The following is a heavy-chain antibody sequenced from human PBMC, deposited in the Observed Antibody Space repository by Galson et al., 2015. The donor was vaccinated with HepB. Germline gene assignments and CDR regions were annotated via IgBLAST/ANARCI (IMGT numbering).Heavy chain of an antibody. Sequence: SLRLSCAASGFTFSDYYMSWIRQAPGKGLEWVSYISSSGSTIYYADSVKGRFTISRDNAKNSLYLQMNSLRAEDTAVYYCARDLAVDTAMVTFDYWGQGTLVTVSS. CDR2: ISSSGSTI. CDR1: GFTFSDYY. D-gene: IGHD5-18*01. J-gene: IGHJ4*02. CDR3: ARDLAVDTAMVTFDY. V-gene: IGHV3-11*01.